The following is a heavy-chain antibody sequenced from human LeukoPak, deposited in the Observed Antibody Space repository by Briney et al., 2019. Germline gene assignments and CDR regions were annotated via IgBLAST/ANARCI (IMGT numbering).Heavy chain of an antibody. CDR2: IGRSGNDI. D-gene: IGHD6-19*01. CDR1: GFIISTYK. J-gene: IGHJ4*02. CDR3: ARAQSGWYYFDY. Sequence: PGGSLRLSRGVSGFIISTYKMNWVRQAPGKGLEWVLGIGRSGNDIYYADSVKGRFTISRDNAKNSLYLQMDSLRPEDTAVYYCARAQSGWYYFDYWGQGALVTVSS. V-gene: IGHV3-21*05.